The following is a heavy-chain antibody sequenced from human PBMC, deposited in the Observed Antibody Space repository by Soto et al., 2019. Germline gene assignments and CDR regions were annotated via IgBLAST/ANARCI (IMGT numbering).Heavy chain of an antibody. Sequence: ASVKVSCKASGYTFTGYYIHWVRQAPGQGPEWMGEIGPNRGDTRYAQKFQGRVTMTRDTSITTVYMELSNLSPDDTAVYYCGRGRSGEVVVFYWGQGTLVTVS. CDR3: GRGRSGEVVVFY. V-gene: IGHV1-2*02. CDR2: IGPNRGDT. J-gene: IGHJ4*02. D-gene: IGHD3-16*02. CDR1: GYTFTGYY.